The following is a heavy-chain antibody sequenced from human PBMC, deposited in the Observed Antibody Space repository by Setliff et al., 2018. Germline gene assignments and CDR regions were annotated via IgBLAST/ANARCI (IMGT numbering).Heavy chain of an antibody. Sequence: SETLSLTCRVSGYSIRSGYNWGWIRQSPGKGLEWIASISHTGSTDYNPSLESQITISSDTSRNQFSLKVNSVTAADTAVYYCARRVAGSSQFDYWGQGTLVTVSS. D-gene: IGHD1-26*01. J-gene: IGHJ4*02. CDR2: ISHTGST. CDR3: ARRVAGSSQFDY. CDR1: GYSIRSGYN. V-gene: IGHV4-38-2*01.